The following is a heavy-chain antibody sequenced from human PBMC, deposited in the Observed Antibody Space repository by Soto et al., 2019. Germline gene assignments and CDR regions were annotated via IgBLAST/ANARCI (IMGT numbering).Heavy chain of an antibody. CDR1: GFTFSSYA. CDR2: VSGSGGST. V-gene: IGHV3-23*01. J-gene: IGHJ4*02. Sequence: GGSLRLSCAASGFTFSSYAMNWVRQAPGKGPEWVSAVSGSGGSTYYADSVEGRFTISRDNSKSTLYLQMNSLRVEDTAVYYCAKSRCSGGTCSGLDYWGQGTLVTVSS. D-gene: IGHD2-15*01. CDR3: AKSRCSGGTCSGLDY.